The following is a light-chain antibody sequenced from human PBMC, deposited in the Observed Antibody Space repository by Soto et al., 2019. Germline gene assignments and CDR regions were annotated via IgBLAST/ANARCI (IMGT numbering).Light chain of an antibody. CDR3: SSYTSASAWV. J-gene: IGLJ3*02. V-gene: IGLV2-14*01. CDR1: SSDVGAYNS. CDR2: EVS. Sequence: QSVLTQPASVSGSPGQSITISCTGTSSDVGAYNSVSWYQQHPGIAPKLIIYEVSNRPSGVSNRFSGSKSGNTASLTISGLQAEDETDYYCSSYTSASAWVFGGGTKSPS.